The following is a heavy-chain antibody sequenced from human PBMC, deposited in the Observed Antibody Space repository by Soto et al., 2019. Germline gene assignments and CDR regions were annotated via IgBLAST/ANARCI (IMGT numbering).Heavy chain of an antibody. V-gene: IGHV3-73*02. D-gene: IGHD5-12*01. J-gene: IGHJ6*02. CDR3: TRRGGYDYYYYYGMDV. CDR2: IRSKANSYAT. CDR1: GFTFSGSA. Sequence: EVQLVESGGGLVQPGGSLKLSCAASGFTFSGSAMHWVRQASGKGLEWVGRIRSKANSYATAYAASVKGRFTISRDDSKNTAYLQMNSLKTEDTAVYYCTRRGGYDYYYYYGMDVWDQGTTVTVSS.